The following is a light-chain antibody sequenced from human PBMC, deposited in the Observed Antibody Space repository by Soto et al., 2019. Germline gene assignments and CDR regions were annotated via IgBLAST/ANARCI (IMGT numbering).Light chain of an antibody. CDR3: RAWDDSLSGCYV. J-gene: IGLJ1*01. V-gene: IGLV1-44*01. CDR1: SSNIGSNT. Sequence: QSVLAQPPSGSGTPGQRVTISCSGSSSNIGSNTVNWYQQLPGTAPKLLIYSNNQRPSGVPDRFSGSKSGTSASLAISGLRSEEEAFYSCRAWDDSLSGCYVFGIGTRVTVL. CDR2: SNN.